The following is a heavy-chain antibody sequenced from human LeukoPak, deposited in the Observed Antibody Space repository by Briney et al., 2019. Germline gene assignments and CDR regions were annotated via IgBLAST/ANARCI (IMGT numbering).Heavy chain of an antibody. D-gene: IGHD3-9*01. J-gene: IGHJ4*02. V-gene: IGHV4-34*01. CDR3: AGGPVLRYFDWLPTIPDRFDY. Sequence: SETLSLTCAVYGGSFSGYYWSWIRQPPGKGLEWIGEINHSGSTNYNPSLKSRVTISVDTSKNQFSLKLSSVTAADTAVYYCAGGPVLRYFDWLPTIPDRFDYWGQGTLVTVSS. CDR1: GGSFSGYY. CDR2: INHSGST.